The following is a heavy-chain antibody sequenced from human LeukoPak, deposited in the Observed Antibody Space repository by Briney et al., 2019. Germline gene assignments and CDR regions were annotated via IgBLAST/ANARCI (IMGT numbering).Heavy chain of an antibody. Sequence: SSETLSLTCSVSGASFSGVYWTWIRQSPGKGLEWIGEITLGGSPNYNPSLKRRVTISLDTSNKQFSLTLSSVTAADTAVYYCARDRPEYYYGSGSNFDYWGQGTLVTVSS. D-gene: IGHD3-10*01. CDR1: GASFSGVY. V-gene: IGHV4-34*01. J-gene: IGHJ4*02. CDR2: ITLGGSP. CDR3: ARDRPEYYYGSGSNFDY.